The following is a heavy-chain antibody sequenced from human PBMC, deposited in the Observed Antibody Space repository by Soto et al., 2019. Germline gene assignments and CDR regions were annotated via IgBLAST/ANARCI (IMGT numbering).Heavy chain of an antibody. D-gene: IGHD6-19*01. V-gene: IGHV3-21*01. Sequence: GESLKISCAASGFTFSSYSMNWVRQAPGKGLEWVSSISSSSSYIYYADSVKGRFTISRDNAKNSLYLQMNSLRAEDTAVYYCATQPEYSSGWYAFDIWGQGTMVTVSS. CDR3: ATQPEYSSGWYAFDI. J-gene: IGHJ3*02. CDR2: ISSSSSYI. CDR1: GFTFSSYS.